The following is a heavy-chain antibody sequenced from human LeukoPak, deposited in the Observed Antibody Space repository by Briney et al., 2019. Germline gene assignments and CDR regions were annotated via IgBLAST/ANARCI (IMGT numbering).Heavy chain of an antibody. J-gene: IGHJ6*03. CDR1: GGSFSGYY. Sequence: SETLSPTCAVYGGSFSGYYWSWIRQPPGKGLEWIGEINHSGSTNYNPSHKSRVTISVDTSKNQFSLKLSSVTAADTAVYYCARVSGYYGSGRPPSGRSYYYMDVWGQGTMVTVSS. D-gene: IGHD3-10*01. V-gene: IGHV4-34*01. CDR2: INHSGST. CDR3: ARVSGYYGSGRPPSGRSYYYMDV.